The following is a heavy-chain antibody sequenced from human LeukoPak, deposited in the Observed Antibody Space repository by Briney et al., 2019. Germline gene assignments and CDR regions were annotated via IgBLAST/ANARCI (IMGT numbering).Heavy chain of an antibody. CDR1: GFTFSSSA. Sequence: GGSLRLSRVVSGFTFSSSAMSWVRQAPGKGLEWVSAISGYGDTTYYAEPVKGRFTISRDNSKSTLFLEMNSLGVEDTALYYCAKGYVTRGYFDYWGQGSLVTVSS. D-gene: IGHD3-16*01. CDR3: AKGYVTRGYFDY. J-gene: IGHJ4*02. V-gene: IGHV3-23*01. CDR2: ISGYGDTT.